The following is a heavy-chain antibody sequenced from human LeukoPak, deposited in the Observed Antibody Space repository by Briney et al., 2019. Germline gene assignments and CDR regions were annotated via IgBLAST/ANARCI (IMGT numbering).Heavy chain of an antibody. CDR2: ISAYNGNT. CDR3: ARDQGVGYCSSTSCPLDWFDP. D-gene: IGHD2-2*01. Sequence: ASVKVSCKASGYTFTSYGISWVRQAPGQGLEWMGWISAYNGNTNYAQKLQGRVTMTTDTSTSTAYMELRSLRSDDTAVYYCARDQGVGYCSSTSCPLDWFDPWGQRTLVTVSS. CDR1: GYTFTSYG. J-gene: IGHJ5*02. V-gene: IGHV1-18*01.